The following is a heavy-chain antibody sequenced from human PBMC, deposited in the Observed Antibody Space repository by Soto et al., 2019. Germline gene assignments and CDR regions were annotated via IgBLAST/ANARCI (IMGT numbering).Heavy chain of an antibody. V-gene: IGHV4-59*01. CDR1: GSSIGTYC. CDR3: AFSWNALAVTTFDY. Sequence: PSETLSDTSTVSGSSIGTYCWSWIRQSPGKGLEWIRYIYDRGNTDYNPSLKSRVTMSVDTSKSQFSLHLNSVTTADTAVYYCAFSWNALAVTTFDYWGQGIQVTVSS. CDR2: IYDRGNT. D-gene: IGHD4-17*01. J-gene: IGHJ4*02.